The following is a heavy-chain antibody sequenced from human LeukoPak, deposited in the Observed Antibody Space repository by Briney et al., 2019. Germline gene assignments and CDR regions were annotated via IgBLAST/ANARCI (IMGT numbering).Heavy chain of an antibody. CDR2: VFHSGKA. Sequence: SQTLSLTCSLSDGSITSSDYSWSWIRQPSGKGLEWVGYVFHSGKAYYNPSLKSRVSISIDRSKTQFTLTLNSVTVAETAVYFCARNVLRYADWPTHDYWYFDVWGRGALVTVS. CDR3: ARNVLRYADWPTHDYWYFDV. J-gene: IGHJ2*01. D-gene: IGHD5-12*01. V-gene: IGHV4-30-2*01. CDR1: DGSITSSDYS.